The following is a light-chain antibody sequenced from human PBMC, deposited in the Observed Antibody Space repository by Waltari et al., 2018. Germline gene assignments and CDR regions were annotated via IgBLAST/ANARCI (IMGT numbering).Light chain of an antibody. V-gene: IGKV3-20*01. J-gene: IGKJ4*01. Sequence: EIVLTQSPGTLSLSPGERATLSCRASQSVASSYLAWYQQKPGQDPRLLIYDASSRATGIPDRFSGSGSGTDFTLTISRLEPEDFAVYYCQQYATSPLTCGGGTKVEIK. CDR3: QQYATSPLT. CDR2: DAS. CDR1: QSVASSY.